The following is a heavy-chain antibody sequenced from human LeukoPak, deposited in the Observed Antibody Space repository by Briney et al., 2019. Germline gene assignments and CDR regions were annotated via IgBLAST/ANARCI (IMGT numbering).Heavy chain of an antibody. CDR2: IYHTGST. Sequence: PSETLSLTCSVSGDSIRTYYYSWIRQSPGKGLEWIGNIYHTGSTNYNPSPKRRVTISIDTSRSQFSLKMSSVTAADTAVYYCVGSWSPILFDYWGQGALVTVSS. D-gene: IGHD6-19*01. J-gene: IGHJ4*02. V-gene: IGHV4-59*08. CDR1: GDSIRTYY. CDR3: VGSWSPILFDY.